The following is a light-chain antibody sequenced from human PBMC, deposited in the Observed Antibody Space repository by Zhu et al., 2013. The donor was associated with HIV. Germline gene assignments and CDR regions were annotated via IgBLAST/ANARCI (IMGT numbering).Light chain of an antibody. CDR2: LGS. Sequence: DIVMTQSPLSLPVTPGEPASISCRSNQSLLHSNGYNYLDWYLQKPGQSPQLLIYLGSNRASGVPDRFSGSGSGTDFTLKISRVEAEDVGVYYCMQGLQTLIFGGGTKLEIK. J-gene: IGKJ4*01. V-gene: IGKV2-28*01. CDR3: MQGLQTLI. CDR1: QSLLHSNGYNY.